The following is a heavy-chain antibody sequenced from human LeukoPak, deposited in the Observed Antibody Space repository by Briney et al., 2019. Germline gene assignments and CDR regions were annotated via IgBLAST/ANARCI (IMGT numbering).Heavy chain of an antibody. J-gene: IGHJ4*02. D-gene: IGHD1-26*01. CDR2: INQGGSEK. V-gene: IGHV3-7*03. CDR3: ARAHIYRFDY. Sequence: GGSLRLSCAASGFTFSSYWMTWVRQAPGKGLEWVAHINQGGSEKYYVDSVKGRFTISRDNTQDSAYLQMNGLRAEDTAVYYCARAHIYRFDYWGQGTLVTVSS. CDR1: GFTFSSYW.